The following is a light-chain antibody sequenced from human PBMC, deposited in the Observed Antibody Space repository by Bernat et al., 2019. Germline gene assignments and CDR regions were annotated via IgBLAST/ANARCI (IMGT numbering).Light chain of an antibody. Sequence: QSALTQPASVSGSPGQSITISCTVTSSDVGGYNFVSWYQQHPGKAPKLMIFDVSNRPSGVSDRFSASKSGNTASLTISGLQAEDEADYHCSSYTSSSTLYVFGTGTKVTVL. CDR2: DVS. CDR1: SSDVGGYNF. V-gene: IGLV2-14*01. CDR3: SSYTSSSTLYV. J-gene: IGLJ1*01.